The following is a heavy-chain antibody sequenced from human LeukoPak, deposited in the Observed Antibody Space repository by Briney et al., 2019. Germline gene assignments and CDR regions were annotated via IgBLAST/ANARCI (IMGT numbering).Heavy chain of an antibody. CDR2: IHPKGGGT. Sequence: GASVKFSCKVCRYTFNRYYMHWVTQAPGQALEGVDCIHPKGGGTNYAQKFQGWVTMTRDTSISTVYMELSRLRSDDTAVYYCARASIAEAEGYYYGMDVWGQGTTVTVS. J-gene: IGHJ6*02. CDR3: ARASIAEAEGYYYGMDV. D-gene: IGHD6-13*01. CDR1: RYTFNRYY. V-gene: IGHV1-2*04.